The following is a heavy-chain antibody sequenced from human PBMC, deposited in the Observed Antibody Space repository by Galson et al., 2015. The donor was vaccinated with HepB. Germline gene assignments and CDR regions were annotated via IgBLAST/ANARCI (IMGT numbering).Heavy chain of an antibody. CDR3: THSKKITGTTLQFDY. Sequence: PALVKPTQTLTLTCTFSEFSLRTSGVGVGWIRQPPGKALEWLALIYWDDDKRYSPSLKSRLTITKDTSTNQAVLTMTNMDPVDTATYYCTHSKKITGTTLQFDYWGQGALVTVSS. J-gene: IGHJ4*02. D-gene: IGHD1-7*01. V-gene: IGHV2-5*02. CDR2: IYWDDDK. CDR1: EFSLRTSGVG.